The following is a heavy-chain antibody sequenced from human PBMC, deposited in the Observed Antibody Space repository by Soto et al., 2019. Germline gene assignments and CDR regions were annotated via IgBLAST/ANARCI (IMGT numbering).Heavy chain of an antibody. V-gene: IGHV3-30*18. Sequence: PGVSLRLSGGASVFRFSKYCMPGVRQAPGEGLEWLSLISHEGSEKWYAESVKGRFTISRDNSKNTLYLQMNSLRAEDTAVYYCAKGEGLRLGSLDPWGQGTLVTVSS. CDR3: AKGEGLRLGSLDP. J-gene: IGHJ5*02. CDR1: VFRFSKYC. D-gene: IGHD5-12*01. CDR2: ISHEGSEK.